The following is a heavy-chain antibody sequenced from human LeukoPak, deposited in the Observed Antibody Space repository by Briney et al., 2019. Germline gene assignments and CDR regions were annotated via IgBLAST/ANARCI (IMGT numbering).Heavy chain of an antibody. J-gene: IGHJ6*02. CDR3: ARHVCSSTSCYLHYGMDV. Sequence: SETLSLTCTVSGGSISSYYWSWIRQPPGKGLEWIGYIYYSGSTNYSPSLKSRVTISVDTSKNQFSLKLSSVTAADTAVYYCARHVCSSTSCYLHYGMDVWGQGTTVTVSS. CDR2: IYYSGST. D-gene: IGHD2-2*01. V-gene: IGHV4-59*08. CDR1: GGSISSYY.